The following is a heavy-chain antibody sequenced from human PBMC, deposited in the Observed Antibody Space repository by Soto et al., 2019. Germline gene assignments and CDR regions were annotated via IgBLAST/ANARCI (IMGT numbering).Heavy chain of an antibody. CDR3: LAGETNYFDF. Sequence: EVQLVESGGGLVQPGGSLRLSCGGSGLTLSRYWMHWVRQGPGKGLVWVSRINSDGGTTTYADSVKGRFTISRDNAKNTVDLQMNSLRAEDTAVYYCLAGETNYFDFWGQGTLVTVSS. J-gene: IGHJ4*02. CDR2: INSDGGTT. D-gene: IGHD3-10*01. V-gene: IGHV3-74*01. CDR1: GLTLSRYW.